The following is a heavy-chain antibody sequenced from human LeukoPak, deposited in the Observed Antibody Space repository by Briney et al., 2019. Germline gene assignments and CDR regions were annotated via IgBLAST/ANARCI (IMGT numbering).Heavy chain of an antibody. J-gene: IGHJ4*02. CDR1: GGSFSGYY. V-gene: IGHV4-34*01. CDR2: INHSGST. CDR3: ARDSIAARQIDY. Sequence: PSETLSLTCAVYGGSFSGYYWSWIRQPPGKGLEWIGEINHSGSTNYNPSLKSRVTISVDRSKNQFSLKLSSVTAADTAVYYCARDSIAARQIDYWGQGTLVTVSS. D-gene: IGHD6-6*01.